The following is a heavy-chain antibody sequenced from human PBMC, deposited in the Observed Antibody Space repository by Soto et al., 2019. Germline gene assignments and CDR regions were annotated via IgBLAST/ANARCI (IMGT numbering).Heavy chain of an antibody. CDR2: IYHSGST. Sequence: PSETLSLTCTVSGGSISSYYWSWIRQPPGKGLEWVGSIYHSGSTYYNPSLKSRVSISVDTSKNQFSLRLSSVTAADTAMYYCARRHSSSWYGLAYWGQGTLVTVSS. J-gene: IGHJ4*02. CDR3: ARRHSSSWYGLAY. D-gene: IGHD6-13*01. V-gene: IGHV4-59*08. CDR1: GGSISSYY.